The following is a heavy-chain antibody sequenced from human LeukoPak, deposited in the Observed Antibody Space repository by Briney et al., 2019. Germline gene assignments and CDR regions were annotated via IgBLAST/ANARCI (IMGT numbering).Heavy chain of an antibody. V-gene: IGHV4-4*07. CDR3: ARGISGTTYNYYYYMDV. CDR2: IYTSGST. Sequence: PSETLSLTCTVSGGSISSYYWSWIRQPAGKGLEWIGRIYTSGSTNYNPSLKSRVTISVDTSKNQFSLKLNSVTAADTAVYYCARGISGTTYNYYYYMDVWGKGTTVTVSS. J-gene: IGHJ6*03. CDR1: GGSISSYY. D-gene: IGHD1-7*01.